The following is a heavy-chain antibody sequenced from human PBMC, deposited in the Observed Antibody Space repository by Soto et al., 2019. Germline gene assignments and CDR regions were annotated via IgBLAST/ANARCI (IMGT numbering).Heavy chain of an antibody. V-gene: IGHV1-3*01. D-gene: IGHD6-6*01. J-gene: IGHJ6*02. CDR2: INAGNGNT. CDR1: GYTFSNYA. Sequence: GASVKVSCKASGYTFSNYAMHWVRQAPGQRLEWMGWINAGNGNTKYSQKFQGRVTITRDTSASTGYMEMSSLRSEDTAVYYCARDKPIVLSLGFYYNGMDVWGQGTTVTVSS. CDR3: ARDKPIVLSLGFYYNGMDV.